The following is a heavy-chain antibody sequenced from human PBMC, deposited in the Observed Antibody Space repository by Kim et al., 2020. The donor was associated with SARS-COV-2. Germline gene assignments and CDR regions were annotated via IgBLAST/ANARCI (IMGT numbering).Heavy chain of an antibody. D-gene: IGHD1-26*01. CDR1: GFTFSSYG. CDR3: AREPSGSQGTLDY. CDR2: IWYDGSNK. J-gene: IGHJ4*02. V-gene: IGHV3-33*01. Sequence: GGSLRLSCAASGFTFSSYGMHWVRQAPGKGLEWVAVIWYDGSNKYYADSVKGRFTISRDNSKNTLYLQMNSLRAEDTAVYYCAREPSGSQGTLDYWGQGTLVTVSS.